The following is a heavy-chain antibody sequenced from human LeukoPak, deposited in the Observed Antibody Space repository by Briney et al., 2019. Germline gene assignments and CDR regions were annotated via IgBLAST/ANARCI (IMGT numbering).Heavy chain of an antibody. CDR2: INHGGST. V-gene: IGHV4-34*01. CDR1: GGSFSGYY. J-gene: IGHJ6*03. D-gene: IGHD3-3*01. Sequence: SETLSLTCAVYGGSFSGYYWSWIRQPPGKGLEWIGEINHGGSTNYNPSLKSRVTISVDTSKNQFSLKLGSVTAADTAVYYCARGPFLDVRYYDFWRGHYYYMDVWGKGTTVTVSS. CDR3: ARGPFLDVRYYDFWRGHYYYMDV.